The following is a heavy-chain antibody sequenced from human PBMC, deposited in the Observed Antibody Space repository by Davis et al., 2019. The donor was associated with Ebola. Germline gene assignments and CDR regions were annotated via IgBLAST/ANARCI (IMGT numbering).Heavy chain of an antibody. CDR3: ARRSGGTGAFDI. V-gene: IGHV4-59*08. Sequence: PSETLSLTCNVSGGSINNYYWSWSRQPPGKGLEWIAYIYYRGISNYNPSLKSRLTVSVDTSKNQFSLKLASVTAADTAVYYCARRSGGTGAFDIWGQGAKVTVSS. D-gene: IGHD1-26*01. J-gene: IGHJ3*02. CDR1: GGSINNYY. CDR2: IYYRGIS.